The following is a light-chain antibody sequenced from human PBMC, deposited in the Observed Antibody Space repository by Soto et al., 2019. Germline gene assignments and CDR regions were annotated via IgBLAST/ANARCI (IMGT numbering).Light chain of an antibody. CDR1: QSIRSY. J-gene: IGKJ5*01. Sequence: DIQMTQSPSSLSASVGDIVTITCRASQSIRSYLNWYQQKPGKAPQLLLYAASSLPRVVPSQFSRSGSVTDLTLTINCLQPEDIAKYDCHQSNISPLSLGRGTRLESK. V-gene: IGKV1-39*01. CDR3: HQSNISPLS. CDR2: AAS.